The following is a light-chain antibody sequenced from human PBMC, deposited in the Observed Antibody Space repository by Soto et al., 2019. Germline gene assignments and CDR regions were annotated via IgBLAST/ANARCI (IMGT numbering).Light chain of an antibody. CDR3: EQSHSTPRT. CDR2: AAS. CDR1: QGISSY. J-gene: IGKJ4*01. V-gene: IGKV1D-8*02. Sequence: MTQSRSLLYASTGHIVTISCRMSQGISSYLAWYQQKPGKAPELLIYAASTLQSGVPSRFSGSGSGTDFTLTIRSLQPEDFATYYCEQSHSTPRTFAGGTKVDIK.